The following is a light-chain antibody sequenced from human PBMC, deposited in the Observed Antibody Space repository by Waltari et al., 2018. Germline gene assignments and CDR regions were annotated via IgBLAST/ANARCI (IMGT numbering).Light chain of an antibody. CDR1: RSNIGANP. CDR2: SNE. V-gene: IGLV1-44*01. CDR3: AAWDDSLNGWV. J-gene: IGLJ3*02. Sequence: QSVLTQSPSASGTPGQRVTISCSGSRSNIGANPLNWYQQFPGTPPRLLLYSNEQRPSGVPDRFSGSKSGTSASLAISGLQSEDETDYYCAAWDDSLNGWVFGGGTKLTVL.